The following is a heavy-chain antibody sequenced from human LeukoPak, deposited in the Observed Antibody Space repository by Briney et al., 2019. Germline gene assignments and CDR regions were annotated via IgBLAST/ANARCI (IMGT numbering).Heavy chain of an antibody. Sequence: SETLSLTCTVSGASISDHYWNWVRQPPGKGLEWIGYIYDSGSANYNPSLKSRVTILIDTSKNQFSLRLSSVTAADTATYYCARGYSDSGEYSVRPDYWGQGSLVTVSS. V-gene: IGHV4-59*11. J-gene: IGHJ4*02. D-gene: IGHD3-22*01. CDR2: IYDSGSA. CDR3: ARGYSDSGEYSVRPDY. CDR1: GASISDHY.